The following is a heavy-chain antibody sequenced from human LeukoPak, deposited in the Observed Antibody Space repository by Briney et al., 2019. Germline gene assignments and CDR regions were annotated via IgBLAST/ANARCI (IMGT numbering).Heavy chain of an antibody. D-gene: IGHD6-13*01. CDR1: GDLKNSYY. V-gene: IGHV4-59*01. Sequence: SETLSLICSVSGDLKNSYYWIGMRQPPGKGLEWIGYIYYSGSTNYHPSLKSRVTMSIDTSKNHSSLNLNSVTAADTAIYYCALDSSGWSDDSFDIWGQGTMVTVSS. CDR3: ALDSSGWSDDSFDI. CDR2: IYYSGST. J-gene: IGHJ3*02.